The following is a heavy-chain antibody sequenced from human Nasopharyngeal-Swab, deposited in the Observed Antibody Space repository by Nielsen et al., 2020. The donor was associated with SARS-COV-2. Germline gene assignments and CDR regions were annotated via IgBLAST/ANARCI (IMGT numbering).Heavy chain of an antibody. CDR2: ISSNGGST. D-gene: IGHD1-26*01. CDR1: GVTFSSYA. Sequence: GGSLRLSCSASGVTFSSYAMHWVRQAPGKGLEYVSAISSNGGSTYYADSVKGRCTISRDNSKNTLYLQMSSLRAEDTAVYYCVKDRGSYVFDYWGQGTLVTVSS. J-gene: IGHJ4*02. CDR3: VKDRGSYVFDY. V-gene: IGHV3-64D*09.